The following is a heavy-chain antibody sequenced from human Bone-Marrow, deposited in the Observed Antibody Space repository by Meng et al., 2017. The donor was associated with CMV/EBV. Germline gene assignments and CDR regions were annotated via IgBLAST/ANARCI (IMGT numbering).Heavy chain of an antibody. Sequence: EPLSLTCAVYGGSFSGYYWSWIRQPPGKGLEWVSVIYSGGSTYYADSVKGRFTISRDNSKNTLYLQMNSLGAEDTAVYYWARERGWGVDLWGRGTLVTVSS. D-gene: IGHD1-26*01. J-gene: IGHJ2*01. CDR3: ARERGWGVDL. V-gene: IGHV3-53*01. CDR1: GGSFSGYY. CDR2: IYSGGST.